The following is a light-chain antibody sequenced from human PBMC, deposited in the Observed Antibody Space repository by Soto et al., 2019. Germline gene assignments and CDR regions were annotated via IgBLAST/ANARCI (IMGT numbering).Light chain of an antibody. J-gene: IGKJ4*02. CDR3: QQAETFPLT. CDR2: AAS. V-gene: IGKV1-12*01. CDR1: QGISSW. Sequence: DIPMTQSPSSVSASVGDRVTITCRASQGISSWLAWYQQKPGKAPNLLIYAASSLQSGVPSRFSGSGSVTVITLTFDSLEPEYFASYYCQQAETFPLTGGGGTKVEIK.